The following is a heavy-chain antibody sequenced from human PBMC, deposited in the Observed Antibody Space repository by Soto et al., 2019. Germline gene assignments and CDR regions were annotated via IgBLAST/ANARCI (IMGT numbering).Heavy chain of an antibody. D-gene: IGHD3-3*01. Sequence: PSETLSLTCAVYGGSFSGYYWSWIRQPPGKGLEWIGEINHSGSTNYNPSLKSRVTISVDTSKNQFSLKLSSVTAADTAVYYCARERSIFGVVMGFDPWGQGTLVTVSS. J-gene: IGHJ5*02. V-gene: IGHV4-34*01. CDR2: INHSGST. CDR1: GGSFSGYY. CDR3: ARERSIFGVVMGFDP.